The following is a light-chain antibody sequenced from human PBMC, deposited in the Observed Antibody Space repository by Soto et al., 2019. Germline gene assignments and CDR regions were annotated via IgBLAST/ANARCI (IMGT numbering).Light chain of an antibody. Sequence: HSALTQPPSASGSPGQSVTISCTGTSSDVGAYNYVSWYQQHPGKAPKVMIFEVSKRPSGVPDRFSGSKSGNTASLTVSGLQAEDEADYYCSSFAGSNEVVFGGGTKVTVL. CDR2: EVS. CDR1: SSDVGAYNY. J-gene: IGLJ3*02. CDR3: SSFAGSNEVV. V-gene: IGLV2-8*01.